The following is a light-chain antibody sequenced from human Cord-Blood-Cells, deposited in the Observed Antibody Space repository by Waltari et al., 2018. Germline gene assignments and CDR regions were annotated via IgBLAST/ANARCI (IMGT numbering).Light chain of an antibody. Sequence: DIQMTQSPSSLSESVGDRVTITCRASPSISSYLNWYQQKPGKAPKLLIYAESSLQSGVPSRFSGSGSGTDFTLTISSLQPEDFATYYCQQSYSTPITFGQGTRLEIK. CDR3: QQSYSTPIT. CDR2: AES. CDR1: PSISSY. V-gene: IGKV1-39*01. J-gene: IGKJ5*01.